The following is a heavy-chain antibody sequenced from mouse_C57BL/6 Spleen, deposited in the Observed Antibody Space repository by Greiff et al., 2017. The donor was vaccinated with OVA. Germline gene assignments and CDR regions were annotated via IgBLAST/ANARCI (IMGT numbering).Heavy chain of an antibody. D-gene: IGHD2-10*02. CDR1: GYTFTDYY. Sequence: EVQLQQSGPELVKPGASVKISCKASGYTFTDYYMNWVKQSHGKSLEWIGDINPNNGGTSYNQKFKGKATLTVDKSSSTAYMELRSLTSEDSAVYYCARWPYGSRDYWYFDVWGTGTTVTVSS. CDR3: ARWPYGSRDYWYFDV. J-gene: IGHJ1*03. V-gene: IGHV1-26*01. CDR2: INPNNGGT.